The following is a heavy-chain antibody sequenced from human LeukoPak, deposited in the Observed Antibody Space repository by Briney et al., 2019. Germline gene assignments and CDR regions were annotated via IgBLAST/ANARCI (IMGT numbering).Heavy chain of an antibody. V-gene: IGHV1-8*01. Sequence: ASVKVSCKASGYSFTSYDINWVRQATGQGLERMGWMNPNSGDTGYVQKFQGRVIMTRSTSISTAYMELTSLRSEDTAIYYCARGGFGSGSHFDYWGQGTLVTVSS. CDR2: MNPNSGDT. D-gene: IGHD3-10*01. CDR3: ARGGFGSGSHFDY. CDR1: GYSFTSYD. J-gene: IGHJ4*02.